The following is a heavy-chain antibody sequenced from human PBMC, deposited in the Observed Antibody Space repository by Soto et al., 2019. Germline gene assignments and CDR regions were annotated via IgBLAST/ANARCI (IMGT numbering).Heavy chain of an antibody. Sequence: GGSLRLSCAASGFTFNNYAMNWVRQAPGKGLEWVSAISGSGGSTYYAESVRGRFTVLRDNSRNTVRLQLNTLTAEDTAVYYCAKDRLLEFPYNCLDPWGQGTLVTVSS. V-gene: IGHV3-23*01. D-gene: IGHD3-3*01. J-gene: IGHJ5*02. CDR1: GFTFNNYA. CDR3: AKDRLLEFPYNCLDP. CDR2: ISGSGGST.